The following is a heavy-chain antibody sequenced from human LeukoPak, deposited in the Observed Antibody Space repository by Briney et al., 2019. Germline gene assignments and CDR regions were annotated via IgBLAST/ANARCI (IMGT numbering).Heavy chain of an antibody. CDR1: GYTFTSYD. CDR2: MNPNSGNT. D-gene: IGHD2-2*02. V-gene: IGHV1-8*01. J-gene: IGHJ3*02. CDR3: AKAEGTGYCSSTSCYRGSSAFDI. Sequence: ASVKVSCKASGYTFTSYDINWVRQATGQGLEWMGWMNPNSGNTGYAQKFQGRVTMTRNTSISTAYMELSSLRAEDTAVYYCAKAEGTGYCSSTSCYRGSSAFDIWGQGTMVTVSS.